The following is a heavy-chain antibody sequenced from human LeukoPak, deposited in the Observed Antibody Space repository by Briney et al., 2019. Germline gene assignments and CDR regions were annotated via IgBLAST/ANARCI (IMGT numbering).Heavy chain of an antibody. D-gene: IGHD1-1*01. CDR2: ILYDGSNK. V-gene: IGHV3-33*01. Sequence: EXXXVILYDGSNKYYANSVKGRFTISRDNSKNTLYLQMNSLRAEDTAVYYCARGTSGGYEGDYWGQGTLVTVSS. CDR3: ARGTSGGYEGDY. J-gene: IGHJ4*02.